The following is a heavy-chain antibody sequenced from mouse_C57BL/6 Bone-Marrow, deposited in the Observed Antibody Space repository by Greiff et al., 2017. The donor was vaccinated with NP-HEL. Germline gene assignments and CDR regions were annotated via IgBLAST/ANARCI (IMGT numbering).Heavy chain of an antibody. CDR2: ISSGGSYT. CDR1: GFTFSSYG. Sequence: EVHLVESGGDLVKPGGSLKLSCAASGFTFSSYGMSWVRQTPDKRLEWVATISSGGSYTYYPDSVKGRFTISRDNAKNTLYLQMSSLKSEDKAMYYCARRGGYYAFDYWGQGTTLTVSS. CDR3: ARRGGYYAFDY. J-gene: IGHJ2*01. D-gene: IGHD2-3*01. V-gene: IGHV5-6*01.